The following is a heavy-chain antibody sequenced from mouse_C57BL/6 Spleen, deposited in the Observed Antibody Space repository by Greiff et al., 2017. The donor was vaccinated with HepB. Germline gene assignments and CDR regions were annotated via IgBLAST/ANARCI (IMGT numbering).Heavy chain of an antibody. D-gene: IGHD1-1*01. V-gene: IGHV1-78*01. Sequence: QVQLQQSDAGLVKPGASVKISCKVSGYTFTDHTVHWVKQWPEQGLEWIGYIYPRDGSTNYNEKFKGMATLTADNSSSTAYMQLNSLTSEDSAVYICARNYGSSYVAWFAYWGQGTLVTVSA. CDR2: IYPRDGST. J-gene: IGHJ3*01. CDR3: ARNYGSSYVAWFAY. CDR1: GYTFTDHT.